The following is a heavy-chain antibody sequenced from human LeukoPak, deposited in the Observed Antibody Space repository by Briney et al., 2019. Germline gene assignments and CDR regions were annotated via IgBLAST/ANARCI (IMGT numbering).Heavy chain of an antibody. J-gene: IGHJ5*02. Sequence: SETLSLTCAVYGGSFSGYYWSWIRQPPGKGLEWIGEINHSGSTNYNPSLKSRVTISVDTSKNQFSLKLSSVTAADTAVYYCAITMVRGVITLSPNWFDPWGQGTLVTVYS. CDR3: AITMVRGVITLSPNWFDP. CDR2: INHSGST. D-gene: IGHD3-10*01. CDR1: GGSFSGYY. V-gene: IGHV4-34*01.